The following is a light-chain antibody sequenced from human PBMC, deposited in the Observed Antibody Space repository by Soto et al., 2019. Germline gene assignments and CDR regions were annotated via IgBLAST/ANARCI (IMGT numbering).Light chain of an antibody. Sequence: QSVLAQPASVSGSPGQSTIISCTGTSSDVGGYNYVSWYQQHPGKAPKFLIYEVDNRASGVSDRFSGSKSGNTASLTISGLQGEDEADYYCSSYTSSNTLVFGTGTKVTVL. V-gene: IGLV2-14*01. CDR2: EVD. CDR3: SSYTSSNTLV. J-gene: IGLJ1*01. CDR1: SSDVGGYNY.